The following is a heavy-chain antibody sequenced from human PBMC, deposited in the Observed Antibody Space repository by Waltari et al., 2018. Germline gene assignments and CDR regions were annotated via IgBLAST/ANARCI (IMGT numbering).Heavy chain of an antibody. V-gene: IGHV4-39*07. CDR2: IYYSGST. Sequence: QLQLQESGPGLVKPSETLSLTCTVSGGSISSSSYYWGWIRQPPGKGLEWIGSIYYSGSTYYNPSLKSRVTISVDTSKNQFSLKLSSVTAADTAVYYCARLGQYPSGWFDYWGQGTLVTVSS. D-gene: IGHD6-19*01. J-gene: IGHJ4*02. CDR1: GGSISSSSYY. CDR3: ARLGQYPSGWFDY.